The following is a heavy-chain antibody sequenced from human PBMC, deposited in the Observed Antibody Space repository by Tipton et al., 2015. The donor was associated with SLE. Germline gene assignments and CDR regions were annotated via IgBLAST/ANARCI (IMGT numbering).Heavy chain of an antibody. D-gene: IGHD3-22*01. CDR2: IYYSGST. Sequence: TLSLTCAVYGGSFSGYYWSWIRQPPGKGLEWIGYIYYSGSTYYNPSLKSRVTISVDKSKNQFSLKLNSVTAADTAVYYCATVDYFDSGDAFDFWGHGSMVTVSS. V-gene: IGHV4-59*12. CDR3: ATVDYFDSGDAFDF. CDR1: GGSFSGYY. J-gene: IGHJ3*01.